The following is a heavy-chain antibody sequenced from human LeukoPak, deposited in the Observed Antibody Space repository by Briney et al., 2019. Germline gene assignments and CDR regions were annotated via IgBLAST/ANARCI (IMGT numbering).Heavy chain of an antibody. J-gene: IGHJ4*02. CDR2: ISYDGSNK. CDR1: GFPLSSYS. CDR3: ARGWAGHDY. D-gene: IGHD6-19*01. V-gene: IGHV3-30*05. Sequence: GGSLRLSCAVSGFPLSSYSINWVRQAPGKGLEWVAVISYDGSNKYYADSVKGRFTISRDNSKNTLYLQMNSLRAEDTAVYYCARGWAGHDYWGQGTLVTVSS.